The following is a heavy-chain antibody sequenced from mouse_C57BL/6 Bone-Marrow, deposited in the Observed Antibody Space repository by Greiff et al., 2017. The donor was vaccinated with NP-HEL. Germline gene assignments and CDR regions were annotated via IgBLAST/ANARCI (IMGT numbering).Heavy chain of an antibody. CDR2: IYPGDGDT. CDR1: GYAFSSYW. D-gene: IGHD1-1*01. Sequence: QVQLQQSGPELVKPGASVKISCKASGYAFSSYWMNWVKQRPGKGLEWIGRIYPGDGDTNYNGKFKGKATLTADKSPSTAYMQLSSLTSEDSAVYFCARPVYYGSRDYAMDYWGQGTSVTVSS. J-gene: IGHJ4*01. V-gene: IGHV1-82*01. CDR3: ARPVYYGSRDYAMDY.